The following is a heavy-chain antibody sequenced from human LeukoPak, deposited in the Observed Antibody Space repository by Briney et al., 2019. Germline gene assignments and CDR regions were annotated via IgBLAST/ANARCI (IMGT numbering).Heavy chain of an antibody. CDR1: GGSFSGYY. CDR2: INHRGST. Sequence: PSETLSLTCAVYGGSFSGYYWSWVRQPPGKGLEWIGEINHRGSTNYKPSLESRITMSVDTSKNQFSLKLTSVTAADTAVYYCARLATWSNLDYWGQGALVTVSS. J-gene: IGHJ4*02. CDR3: ARLATWSNLDY. V-gene: IGHV4-34*01. D-gene: IGHD2-8*01.